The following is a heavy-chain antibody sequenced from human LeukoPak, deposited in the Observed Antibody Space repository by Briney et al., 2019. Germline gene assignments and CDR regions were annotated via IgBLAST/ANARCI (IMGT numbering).Heavy chain of an antibody. D-gene: IGHD3-10*01. CDR3: ARVFTMVRGVIRMGWFDP. V-gene: IGHV4-59*08. J-gene: IGHJ5*02. CDR1: GGSISSYY. CDR2: IYYSGST. Sequence: PSETLSLTCTVSGGSISSYYWSWIRQPPGKGLEWIGYIYYSGSTNYNPSLKSRVTISVDTSKNQFSLKLSSVTAADTAVYYCARVFTMVRGVIRMGWFDPWGQGTLVTVSS.